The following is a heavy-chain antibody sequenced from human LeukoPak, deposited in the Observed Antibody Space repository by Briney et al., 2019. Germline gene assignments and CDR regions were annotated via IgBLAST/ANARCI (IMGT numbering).Heavy chain of an antibody. CDR1: GFIVSSVE. CDR3: AKNDFGSGWVGDY. Sequence: GGSLRLSCAGSGFIVSSVEMNWVRQAPGKGLEWVSAISGSASGVTTYYADSVKGRFTISRDNSKNTLYLQMNSLRAEDTAVYYCAKNDFGSGWVGDYWGQGTLVTVSS. V-gene: IGHV3-23*01. D-gene: IGHD6-19*01. J-gene: IGHJ4*02. CDR2: ISGSASGVTT.